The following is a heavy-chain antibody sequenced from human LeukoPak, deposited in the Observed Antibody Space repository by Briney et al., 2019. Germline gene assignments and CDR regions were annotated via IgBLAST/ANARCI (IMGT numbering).Heavy chain of an antibody. D-gene: IGHD3-10*01. CDR1: GYTFTSYA. V-gene: IGHV1-3*01. CDR2: INAGNGNT. Sequence: ASVKVSCKASGYTFTSYAMHWVRQAPGQRLEWMGWINAGNGNTKYSQKFQGRVTITRDTSASTAYMELSSLRSEDTAVYYCAREIGSGITMVRGVIFPPSYYYYGMDVWGQGTTVTVSS. CDR3: AREIGSGITMVRGVIFPPSYYYYGMDV. J-gene: IGHJ6*02.